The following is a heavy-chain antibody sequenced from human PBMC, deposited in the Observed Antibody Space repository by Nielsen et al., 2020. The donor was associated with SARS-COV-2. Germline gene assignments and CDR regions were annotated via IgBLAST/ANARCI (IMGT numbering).Heavy chain of an antibody. V-gene: IGHV3-23*01. CDR3: AKTRRGYSYGPTDDY. Sequence: GESLKISCAASGFTFSSYGMHWVRQAPGKGLEWVSAISGSGGSTYYADSVKGRFTISRDNSKNTLYLQMNSLRAEDTAVYYCAKTRRGYSYGPTDDYWGQGTLVTVSS. CDR1: GFTFSSYG. CDR2: ISGSGGST. D-gene: IGHD5-18*01. J-gene: IGHJ4*02.